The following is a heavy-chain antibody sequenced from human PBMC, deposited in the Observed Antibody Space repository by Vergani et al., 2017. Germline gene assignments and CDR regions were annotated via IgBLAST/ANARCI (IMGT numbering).Heavy chain of an antibody. D-gene: IGHD3-10*01. CDR2: ISSSSSYI. CDR1: GFTFSCYS. V-gene: IGHV3-21*01. J-gene: IGHJ4*02. Sequence: EVQLVESGGGLVKPGGSLRLSCAASGFTFSCYSMNWVRQAPGKGLEWVSSISSSSSYIYYADSVKGRFTISRDNAKNSLYLQMNSLRAEDTAVYYCARVRSGSGSYIDYWGQGTLVTVSS. CDR3: ARVRSGSGSYIDY.